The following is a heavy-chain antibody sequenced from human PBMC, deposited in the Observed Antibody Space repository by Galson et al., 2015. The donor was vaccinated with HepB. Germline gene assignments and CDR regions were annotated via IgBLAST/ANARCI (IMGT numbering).Heavy chain of an antibody. V-gene: IGHV1-18*01. D-gene: IGHD5-24*01. J-gene: IGHJ4*02. CDR3: ARGGMATFGGPTSDY. CDR1: GYTFTSYG. CDR2: VSPYNGDT. Sequence: SVKVSCTASGYTFTSYGIRWVRKAPGKGLEWMGWVSPYNGDTNYAQTLQGRVTMTTDTSTSTAYLERKSLRSCDTALYCCARGGMATFGGPTSDYWGQGTLLTVSS.